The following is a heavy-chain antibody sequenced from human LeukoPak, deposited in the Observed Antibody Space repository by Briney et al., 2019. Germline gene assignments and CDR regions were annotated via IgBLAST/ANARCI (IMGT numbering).Heavy chain of an antibody. D-gene: IGHD5-12*01. CDR3: ARDLKSAYSGYEIDY. CDR1: GFTFCSYG. V-gene: IGHV3-33*01. CDR2: IWFDGGDK. J-gene: IGHJ4*02. Sequence: GRSLRLSCAASGFTFCSYGMHWVRQAPGKGLEWVAVIWFDGGDKYYADSVKGRFTISRDNSKNTLYLQMNSLRAEDTAVYYCARDLKSAYSGYEIDYWGQGTLVTVSS.